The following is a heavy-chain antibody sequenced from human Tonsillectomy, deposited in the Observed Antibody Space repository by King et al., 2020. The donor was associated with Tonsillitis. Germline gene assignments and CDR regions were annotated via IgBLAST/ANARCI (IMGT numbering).Heavy chain of an antibody. Sequence: QLQESGSGLVKPSQTLSLTCVVSGASISSDGFSWRWIRQPPGKGLEWIGYIYYGDNTDYNPSLKSRVSISMDRSKNQFSLELSSVTAADTAVYYCAKSSAEGYDAFDIWGQGTMVTVSS. CDR3: AKSSAEGYDAFDI. D-gene: IGHD3-22*01. CDR2: IYYGDNT. CDR1: GASISSDGFS. V-gene: IGHV4-30-2*01. J-gene: IGHJ3*02.